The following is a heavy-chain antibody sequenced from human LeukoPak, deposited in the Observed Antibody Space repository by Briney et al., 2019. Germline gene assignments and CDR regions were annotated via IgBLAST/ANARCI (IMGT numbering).Heavy chain of an antibody. J-gene: IGHJ4*02. Sequence: PGGSLRLSCAASGFTFSSYAMSWVRKAPGKGLEWVSSITSSSSSMYSADSVKGRLTISRDNAKNSLYLQMNSLRAEDTAVYYCARDLAWGGYWGQGTLVTVSS. CDR3: ARDLAWGGY. V-gene: IGHV3-21*06. D-gene: IGHD7-27*01. CDR1: GFTFSSYA. CDR2: ITSSSSSM.